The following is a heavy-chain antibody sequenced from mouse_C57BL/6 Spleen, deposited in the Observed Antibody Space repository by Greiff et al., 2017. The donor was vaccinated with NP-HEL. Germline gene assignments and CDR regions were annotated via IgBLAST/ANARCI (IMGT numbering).Heavy chain of an antibody. CDR1: GYTFTSYW. CDR2: IHPSDSDT. J-gene: IGHJ4*01. V-gene: IGHV1-74*01. D-gene: IGHD2-5*01. Sequence: QVQLQQPGAELVKPGASVKVSCKASGYTFTSYWMHWVKQRPGQGLEWIGRIHPSDSDTNYNQKFKGKATLTVDKSSSTAYMQLSSLTSEDSAVYYCSYYSNYYYAMDYWGQGTSVTVSS. CDR3: SYYSNYYYAMDY.